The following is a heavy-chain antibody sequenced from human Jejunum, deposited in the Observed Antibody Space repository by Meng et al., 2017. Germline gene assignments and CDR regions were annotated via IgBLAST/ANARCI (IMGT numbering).Heavy chain of an antibody. CDR1: RGSLCGVY. V-gene: IGHV4-34*01. CDR3: ARDRYCSGTTCHSNSFDP. CDR2: ISYLSPA. D-gene: IGHD2-2*01. Sequence: QVALQRGGAGLLNHWEALFLAGAGSRGSLCGVYGSWYRQPPGKRLEWLGEISYLSPAIYIPSLESRITISMDTSRNQFSLNLISVTAADTAVYYCARDRYCSGTTCHSNSFDPWGQGTLVTVSS. J-gene: IGHJ5*02.